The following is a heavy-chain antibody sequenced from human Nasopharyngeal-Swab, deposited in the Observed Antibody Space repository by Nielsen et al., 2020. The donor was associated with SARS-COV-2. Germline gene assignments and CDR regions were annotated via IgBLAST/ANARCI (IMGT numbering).Heavy chain of an antibody. CDR1: GFTFDDYA. CDR2: ISWNSGSI. Sequence: GGSLRLSCAASGFTFDDYAMHWVRQAPGKGLEWVSGISWNSGSIGYADSVKGRFTISRDNAKNSLYLQMNSLRAEDTALYYCAKISGSYYDLDYWGQGTLVTVSS. CDR3: AKISGSYYDLDY. V-gene: IGHV3-9*01. J-gene: IGHJ4*02. D-gene: IGHD1-26*01.